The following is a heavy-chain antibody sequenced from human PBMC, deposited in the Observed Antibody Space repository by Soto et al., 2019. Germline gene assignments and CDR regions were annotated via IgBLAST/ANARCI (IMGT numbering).Heavy chain of an antibody. V-gene: IGHV3-30-3*01. Sequence: QVQLVESGGGVVQPGRSLRLSCAASGFTFSSYAMHWVRQAPGKGLEWVAVISYDGSNKYYADSVKGRFTISRDNSKNTLYLQMNSLRAEDTAVYYCARDWIVATSEAAYYYYYGMDVWGQGTTVTVSS. J-gene: IGHJ6*02. CDR2: ISYDGSNK. CDR1: GFTFSSYA. CDR3: ARDWIVATSEAAYYYYYGMDV. D-gene: IGHD5-12*01.